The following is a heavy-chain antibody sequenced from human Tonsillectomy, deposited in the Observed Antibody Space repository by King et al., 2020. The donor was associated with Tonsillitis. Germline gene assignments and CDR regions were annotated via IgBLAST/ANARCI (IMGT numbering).Heavy chain of an antibody. CDR2: TYYRSNWYS. V-gene: IGHV6-1*01. CDR3: ARDLTRITLAGFDY. CDR1: GDSVSSNSVA. Sequence: VQLQQSGPGLLKPSQTLSLTVAISGDSVSSNSVAWSGLRQSPSSDLEWLGGTYYRSNWYSEYALFVKSRITITSDTSKNQFSLQLNSVTPEDTAGYYCARDLTRITLAGFDYWGQGTLVTVSS. D-gene: IGHD1-14*01. J-gene: IGHJ4*02.